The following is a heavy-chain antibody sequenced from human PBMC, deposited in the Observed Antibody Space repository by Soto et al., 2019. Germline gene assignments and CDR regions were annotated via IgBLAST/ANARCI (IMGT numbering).Heavy chain of an antibody. D-gene: IGHD5-12*01. CDR3: ARDLGSGYDPGDY. CDR2: IIPIFGTT. CDR1: GYTFTSYY. J-gene: IGHJ4*02. V-gene: IGHV1-69*06. Sequence: ASVKVSCKASGYTFTSYYMHWVRQAPGQGLEWMGGIIPIFGTTNYAQRFHGRVTINADKSTSTVYMELYSLKSEDTAVYYCARDLGSGYDPGDYWGQGTLVTVSS.